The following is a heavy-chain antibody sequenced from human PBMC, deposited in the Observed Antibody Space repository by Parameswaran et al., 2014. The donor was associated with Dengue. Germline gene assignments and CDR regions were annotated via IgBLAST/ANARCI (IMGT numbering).Heavy chain of an antibody. CDR2: INPSGGST. J-gene: IGHJ6*02. D-gene: IGHD3-9*01. V-gene: IGHV1-46*01. Sequence: WVRQAPGQGLEWMGIINPSGGSTSYAQKFQGRVTMTRDTSTSTVYMELSSLRSEDTAVYYCARDHDILSMDVWGQGTTVTVSS. CDR3: ARDHDILSMDV.